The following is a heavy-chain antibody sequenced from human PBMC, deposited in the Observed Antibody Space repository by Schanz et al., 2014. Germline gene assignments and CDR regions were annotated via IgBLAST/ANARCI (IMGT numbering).Heavy chain of an antibody. D-gene: IGHD6-19*01. Sequence: QLQIQESGPGLVKPSETLSLTCSVSGDSISSTSYYWGWIRQPPGKGLEWIGSIYYSGSTYYNASLKSRGPISVDPSKNQFALKLNSVTAADSAVYYCARLWGGWRIPDYWGQGTLVTVSS. CDR1: GDSISSTSYY. J-gene: IGHJ4*02. V-gene: IGHV4-39*01. CDR2: IYYSGST. CDR3: ARLWGGWRIPDY.